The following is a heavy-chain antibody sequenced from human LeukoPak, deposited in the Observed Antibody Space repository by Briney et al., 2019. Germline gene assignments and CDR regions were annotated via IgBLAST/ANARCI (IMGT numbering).Heavy chain of an antibody. J-gene: IGHJ4*02. Sequence: QPGRSLRLSCAASGFTFSSYAMHWVRQAPGKGLEWVAIISYDGSNKYYADSVKGRFTISRDNSKNTLYLQMNSLGAEDTAVYYCARGKGEYFDYWGQGTLVTVSS. CDR3: ARGKGEYFDY. D-gene: IGHD3-16*01. V-gene: IGHV3-30*04. CDR2: ISYDGSNK. CDR1: GFTFSSYA.